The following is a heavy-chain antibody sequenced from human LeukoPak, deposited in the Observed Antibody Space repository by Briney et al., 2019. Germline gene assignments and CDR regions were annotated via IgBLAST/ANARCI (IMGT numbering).Heavy chain of an antibody. V-gene: IGHV4-61*01. D-gene: IGHD3-9*01. CDR2: IYYSGST. CDR3: ARLRYDILNFDY. J-gene: IGHJ4*02. Sequence: PSETLSLTCTVSGGYVSSGSYYWSWIRQPPGKGLEWIGYIYYSGSTNYNPSLKSRVTISVDTSKNQFSLKLSSVTAADTAVYYCARLRYDILNFDYWGQGTLVTVSS. CDR1: GGYVSSGSYY.